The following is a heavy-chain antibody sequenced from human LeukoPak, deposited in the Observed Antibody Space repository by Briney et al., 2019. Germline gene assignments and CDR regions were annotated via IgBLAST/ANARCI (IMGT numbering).Heavy chain of an antibody. D-gene: IGHD1-1*01. CDR1: GGSFSSYY. V-gene: IGHV4-34*01. CDR3: ARGPTISETGYFDY. Sequence: PSETLSLTCAVYGGSFSSYYWSWIRQSPGKGLEWIAEINHRGDTNYSPSVKSRVTISVDTSKNQYSLKGTSLTAADTAVYYCARGPTISETGYFDYWGQGTLVTVSS. CDR2: INHRGDT. J-gene: IGHJ4*03.